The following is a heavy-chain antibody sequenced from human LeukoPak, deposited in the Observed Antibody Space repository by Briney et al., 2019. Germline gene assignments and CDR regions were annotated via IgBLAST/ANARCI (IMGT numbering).Heavy chain of an antibody. Sequence: GGSLRLSCAVSGFTFRNYAMAWVRQAPGKGLEWVANIRQDGDTKYYVDSVKGRFTISRDNAMNSLYLQMNSLRAEDTAIYYCARSLPYGTTWYGRSDFWGQGTLVTVSS. CDR2: IRQDGDTK. J-gene: IGHJ4*02. CDR1: GFTFRNYA. CDR3: ARSLPYGTTWYGRSDF. V-gene: IGHV3-7*03. D-gene: IGHD6-13*01.